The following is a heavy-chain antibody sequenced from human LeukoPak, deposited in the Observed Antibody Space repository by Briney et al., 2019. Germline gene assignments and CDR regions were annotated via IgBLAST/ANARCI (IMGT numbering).Heavy chain of an antibody. V-gene: IGHV1-18*01. CDR3: ARDMVGATRYHDH. D-gene: IGHD1-26*01. Sequence: ASVKVSCKASGYNFSTYGISWVRQAPGQGLEWMGWISAYNGDTNYAQKVQGRLTMATDTSASTAYMELRSLRSDDSAVYYRARDMVGATRYHDHWGQGTLVTVSS. CDR1: GYNFSTYG. J-gene: IGHJ4*02. CDR2: ISAYNGDT.